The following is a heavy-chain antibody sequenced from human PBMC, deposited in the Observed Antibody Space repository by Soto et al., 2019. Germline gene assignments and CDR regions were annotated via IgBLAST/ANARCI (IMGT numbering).Heavy chain of an antibody. J-gene: IGHJ6*02. CDR1: GFSVSTYA. Sequence: GGSLRLSCAASGFSVSTYAMTWVRQAPGKGLEWVSGITGSVSEAHYADSVKGRFTISRDNSKNTVYLQMNSLRAEDTAIYYCAKLRFLEWLVNLDVWGQGTTVTVSS. CDR2: ITGSVSEA. CDR3: AKLRFLEWLVNLDV. D-gene: IGHD3-3*01. V-gene: IGHV3-23*01.